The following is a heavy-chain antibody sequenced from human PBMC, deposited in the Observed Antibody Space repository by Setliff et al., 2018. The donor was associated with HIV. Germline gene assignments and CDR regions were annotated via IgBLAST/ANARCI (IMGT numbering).Heavy chain of an antibody. D-gene: IGHD3-22*01. CDR1: GGSISSGGFY. V-gene: IGHV4-61*02. CDR2: IYTSGST. CDR3: ARSRTSSGYYGVTGYGMDV. Sequence: SETLSLTCTVSGGSISSGGFYWYWIRQPAGKGLEWIGRIYTSGSTNYNPSLKSRVTISVATSKNQFSLKLNSVTTADTAVYYCARSRTSSGYYGVTGYGMDVWGQGTTVTVSS. J-gene: IGHJ6*02.